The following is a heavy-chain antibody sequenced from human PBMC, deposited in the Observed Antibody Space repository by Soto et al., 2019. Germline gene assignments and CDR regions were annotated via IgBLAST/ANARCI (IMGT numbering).Heavy chain of an antibody. CDR3: AKGVGYYDSSGFDP. CDR2: TSGSGDST. Sequence: GGSLRLSCAASGFTFSSYAMSWVRQAPGKGLEWVSATSGSGDSTYYADSVKGRFTISRDNSKNTLYLQMSSLRAEDTAVYYCAKGVGYYDSSGFDPWGQGTLVTVSS. J-gene: IGHJ5*02. CDR1: GFTFSSYA. V-gene: IGHV3-23*01. D-gene: IGHD3-22*01.